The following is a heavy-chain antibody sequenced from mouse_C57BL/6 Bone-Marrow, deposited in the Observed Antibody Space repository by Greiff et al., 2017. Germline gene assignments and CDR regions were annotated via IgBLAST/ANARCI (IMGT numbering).Heavy chain of an antibody. CDR2: INTYSGEP. Sequence: QIQLVQSGPELKRPGETVKISCKASVYSFTEYPIHWVKQAPGKGFKWMGWINTYSGEPTYADDFKGRFAFSLETSASSAYLQINNLQTEDTSTYFCARGRPYWCFEVWGTGTTVTVSS. V-gene: IGHV9-2*01. CDR3: ARGRPYWCFEV. J-gene: IGHJ1*03. CDR1: VYSFTEYP.